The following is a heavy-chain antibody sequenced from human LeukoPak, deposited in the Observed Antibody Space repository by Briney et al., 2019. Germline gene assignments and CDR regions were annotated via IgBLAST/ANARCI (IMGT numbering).Heavy chain of an antibody. V-gene: IGHV3-30*04. CDR3: ASGPYCRGGTCYLPFDY. D-gene: IGHD2-15*01. Sequence: GGSLRLSCAASGFTFSTYAMHWVRQAPGKGLEWVAVIPYGGTNKYYADSVKGRFTISRDNSKNTLYLQMNSLRAEDTAVYYCASGPYCRGGTCYLPFDYWGQGTLVTVSS. CDR2: IPYGGTNK. CDR1: GFTFSTYA. J-gene: IGHJ4*01.